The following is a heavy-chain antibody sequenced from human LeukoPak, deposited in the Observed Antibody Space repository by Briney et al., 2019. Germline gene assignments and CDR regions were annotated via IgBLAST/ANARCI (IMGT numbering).Heavy chain of an antibody. Sequence: SETLSLTCTVSGGSISSGAYYWSWIRQHPGRGLEWIGYIHSSGITYYNPSLRSRVTMSLDTSKSQFSLRLTSVTAADTAVYYCARQTHVGAFDIWGQGTMVTVSS. V-gene: IGHV4-31*03. CDR1: GGSISSGAYY. CDR2: IHSSGIT. J-gene: IGHJ3*02. CDR3: ARQTHVGAFDI.